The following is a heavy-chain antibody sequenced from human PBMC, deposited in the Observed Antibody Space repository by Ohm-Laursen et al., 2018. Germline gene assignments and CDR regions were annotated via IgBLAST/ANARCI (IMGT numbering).Heavy chain of an antibody. Sequence: SVKVSCKASGGTFSSYAISWVRQAPGQGLEWMGWISAYNGNTNYAQKLQGRVTMTTDTSTSTAYMELRSLRSDDTAVYYCASSSGIVGATNFDYWGQGTLVTVSS. CDR1: GGTFSSYA. J-gene: IGHJ4*02. CDR3: ASSSGIVGATNFDY. CDR2: ISAYNGNT. D-gene: IGHD1-26*01. V-gene: IGHV1-18*01.